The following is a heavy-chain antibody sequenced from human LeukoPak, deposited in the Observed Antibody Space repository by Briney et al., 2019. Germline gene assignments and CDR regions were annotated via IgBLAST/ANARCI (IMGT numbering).Heavy chain of an antibody. CDR1: GDSISSNY. CDR2: IHYSGTT. V-gene: IGHV4-59*01. J-gene: IGHJ4*02. Sequence: SETLSLTCTVSGDSISSNYWSWIRQPPGKGLEWIGYIHYSGTTSYNPSLKSRVTISVDTSKNQFSLKLSSVTAADTAVYYCARDLNYHSGGFYVRYFDYWGQGTLVTVSS. CDR3: ARDLNYHSGGFYVRYFDY. D-gene: IGHD3-22*01.